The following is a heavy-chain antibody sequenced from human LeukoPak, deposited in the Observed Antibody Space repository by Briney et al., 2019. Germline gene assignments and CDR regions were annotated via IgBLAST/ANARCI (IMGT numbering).Heavy chain of an antibody. Sequence: SETLSLTCTVSGGSISRYYWSWIRQPPGKGLEWIGYIYYSGSTNYNPSLKSRVTISVDTSKNQFSLKLSSVTAADTAVYYCARGDYYGSGSYYNDYYYGMDVWGQGTTVTVSS. D-gene: IGHD3-10*01. CDR2: IYYSGST. CDR3: ARGDYYGSGSYYNDYYYGMDV. CDR1: GGSISRYY. V-gene: IGHV4-59*01. J-gene: IGHJ6*02.